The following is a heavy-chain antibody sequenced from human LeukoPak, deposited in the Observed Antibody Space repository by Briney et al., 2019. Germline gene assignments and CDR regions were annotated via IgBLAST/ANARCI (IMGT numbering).Heavy chain of an antibody. CDR1: GFTFSSYS. D-gene: IGHD6-13*01. J-gene: IGHJ5*02. CDR2: ISSSSSYI. CDR3: AKSSGSSWAYNWFDP. V-gene: IGHV3-21*04. Sequence: GGSLRLSCAASGFTFSSYSMNWVRQAPGKGLEWVSSISSSSSYIYYADSVKGRFTISRDNAKNSLYLQMNSLRAEDTAVYYCAKSSGSSWAYNWFDPWGQGTLVTVSS.